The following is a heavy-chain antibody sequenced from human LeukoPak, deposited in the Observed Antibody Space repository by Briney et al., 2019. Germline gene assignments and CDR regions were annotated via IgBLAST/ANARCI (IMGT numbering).Heavy chain of an antibody. CDR1: GFTFSGSA. CDR3: TRLGTVGAETFDY. V-gene: IGHV3-73*01. CDR2: IRSKTDTYAT. D-gene: IGHD1-26*01. J-gene: IGHJ4*02. Sequence: PGGSLRLSCAASGFTFSGSAIHWVRQASGKGLEWVGRIRSKTDTYATAYAASVKGRFTISSDDSKNTAYLQMNSLKTEDTAVYYCTRLGTVGAETFDYWGQGTLVTVSS.